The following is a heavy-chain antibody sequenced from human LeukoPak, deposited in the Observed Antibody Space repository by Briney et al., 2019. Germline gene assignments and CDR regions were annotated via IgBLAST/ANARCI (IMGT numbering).Heavy chain of an antibody. J-gene: IGHJ1*01. V-gene: IGHV4-34*01. CDR2: INHSGST. CDR1: GGSFSGYY. Sequence: SETLSLTCAVYGGSFSGYYWSWIRQPTGKGLEWIGEINHSGSTNYNPSLKSRVTISVDTSKNQFSLKLSSMTAADTAVYYCARGTPVAEYFQHWGQGTLVTVSS. D-gene: IGHD6-19*01. CDR3: ARGTPVAEYFQH.